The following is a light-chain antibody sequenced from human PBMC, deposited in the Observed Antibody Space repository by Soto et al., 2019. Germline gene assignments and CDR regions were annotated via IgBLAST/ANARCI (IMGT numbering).Light chain of an antibody. CDR1: SSDVGAYNR. Sequence: QSALTQPPSASGSPGQSVTISCTGTSSDVGAYNRVSWYQHHPGKAPKLMIYEVSKRPSGVPDRFSGSKSGNTASLTVSGLQTEDEADYYCQSYDSDFVVFGGGTKLTVL. V-gene: IGLV2-8*01. CDR2: EVS. CDR3: QSYDSDFVV. J-gene: IGLJ2*01.